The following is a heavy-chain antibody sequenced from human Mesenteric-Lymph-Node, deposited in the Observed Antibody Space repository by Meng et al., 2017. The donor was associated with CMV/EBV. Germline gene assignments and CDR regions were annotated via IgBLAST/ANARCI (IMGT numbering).Heavy chain of an antibody. D-gene: IGHD6-13*01. CDR2: IYYSGST. CDR3: AAGQQLTRYYYYSMDV. V-gene: IGHV4-39*07. CDR1: GGSISSSSYY. Sequence: SETLSLTCTVSGGSISSSSYYWGWIRQPPGKGLEWIGSIYYSGSTYYNPSLKSRVTISVDTSKNQFSLKLSSVTAADTAVYYCAAGQQLTRYYYYSMDVWGQGTTVTVSS. J-gene: IGHJ6*02.